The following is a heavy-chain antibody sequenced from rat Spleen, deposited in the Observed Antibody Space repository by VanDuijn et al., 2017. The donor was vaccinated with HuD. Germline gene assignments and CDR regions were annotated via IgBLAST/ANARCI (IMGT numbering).Heavy chain of an antibody. J-gene: IGHJ2*01. D-gene: IGHD1-9*01. V-gene: IGHV5-29*01. CDR1: GFTFSDYY. Sequence: EVQLVESDGGLVQPGRSLKLSCAASGFTFSDYYMAWVRQAPTKGLEWVATISYDGSSTYYLDSVKGRFTISRDNAKSTLYLQMDSLRYEDTATYYCAREDYGYNSWGQGVMVTVSS. CDR3: AREDYGYNS. CDR2: ISYDGSST.